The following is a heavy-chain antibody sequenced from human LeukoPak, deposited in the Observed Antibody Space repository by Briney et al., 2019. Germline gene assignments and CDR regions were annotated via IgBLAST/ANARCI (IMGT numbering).Heavy chain of an antibody. Sequence: GGSLRLSCAASGFTFSSNAMSWVRQAPGKGLEWVSAISGSGGSTYYADSVKGRFTISRDNSKNTLYLQMNSLRAEDTAVYYCAKGGRLIDAFDIWGQGTMVTVSS. CDR2: ISGSGGST. V-gene: IGHV3-23*01. CDR1: GFTFSSNA. J-gene: IGHJ3*02. D-gene: IGHD6-25*01. CDR3: AKGGRLIDAFDI.